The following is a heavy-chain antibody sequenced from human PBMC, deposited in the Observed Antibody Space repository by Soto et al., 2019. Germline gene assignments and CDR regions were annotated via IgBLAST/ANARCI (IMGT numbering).Heavy chain of an antibody. V-gene: IGHV4-4*07. CDR2: IYTSGST. CDR3: AREVMGFRVRHSSSSGGYYGMDV. J-gene: IGHJ6*02. CDR1: GGSISSYY. D-gene: IGHD6-6*01. Sequence: ETLSLTCTVSGGSISSYYWSWIRQPAGKGLEWIGRIYTSGSTNYNPSLKSRVTMSVDTSKNQFSLKLSSVTAADTAVYYCAREVMGFRVRHSSSSGGYYGMDVWGQGTTVTVSS.